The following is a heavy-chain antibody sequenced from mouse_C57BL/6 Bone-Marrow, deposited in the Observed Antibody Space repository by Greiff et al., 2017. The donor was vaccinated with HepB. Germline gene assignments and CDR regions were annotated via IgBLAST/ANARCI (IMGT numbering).Heavy chain of an antibody. CDR1: GYTFTSYW. J-gene: IGHJ4*01. V-gene: IGHV1-72*01. CDR2: IDPNSGGT. CDR3: ARGCITTVDYAMDY. D-gene: IGHD1-1*01. Sequence: QVQLQQPGAELVKPGASVKLSCKASGYTFTSYWMHWVNQRPGRGLEWIGRIDPNSGGTKYNEKFKSKATLTVDKPSSTAYMQLSSLTSEDSAVYYCARGCITTVDYAMDYWGQGTSVTVSS.